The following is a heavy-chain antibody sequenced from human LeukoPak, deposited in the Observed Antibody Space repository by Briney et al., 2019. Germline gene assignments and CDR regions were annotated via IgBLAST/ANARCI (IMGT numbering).Heavy chain of an antibody. CDR1: GFTVESNY. D-gene: IGHD2-2*01. J-gene: IGHJ4*02. CDR3: ARDSAAVIVVGY. CDR2: IYSGGST. V-gene: IGHV3-66*01. Sequence: PGRSLRLSCAASGFTVESNYMNWVRQAPGKGLEWVSVIYSGGSTYYADSVKGRFTISRDNSKNMLYLQMNSLRVEDTAVYYCARDSAAVIVVGYWGQGTLVTVSS.